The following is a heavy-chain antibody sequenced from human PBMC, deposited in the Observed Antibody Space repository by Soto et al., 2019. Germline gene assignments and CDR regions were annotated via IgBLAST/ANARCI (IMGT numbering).Heavy chain of an antibody. D-gene: IGHD6-6*01. Sequence: GGSLRLSCAASGFTFRDYYMSWIRQAPGKGLEWVSCISSTGSYAKYADSVKGRFTISRDNAKNSLYPQMNSLRAEDTAVYYCARDSSITPRPLDYWGQGTPVTVSS. CDR1: GFTFRDYY. J-gene: IGHJ4*02. CDR2: ISSTGSYA. V-gene: IGHV3-11*06. CDR3: ARDSSITPRPLDY.